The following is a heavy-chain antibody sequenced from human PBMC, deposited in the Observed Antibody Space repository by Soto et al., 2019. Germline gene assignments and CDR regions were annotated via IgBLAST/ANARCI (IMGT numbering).Heavy chain of an antibody. Sequence: GGSLRLSCAASGFTFSSYAMSWVRQAPGKGLEWVSAISGSGGSTYYADSVKGRFTISRDNSKNTLYLQMNSLRAEDTAVYYCAKRHYYGSGSYKAQYYYYGMDVWGQGTTVTVSS. CDR2: ISGSGGST. CDR1: GFTFSSYA. J-gene: IGHJ6*02. D-gene: IGHD3-10*01. CDR3: AKRHYYGSGSYKAQYYYYGMDV. V-gene: IGHV3-23*01.